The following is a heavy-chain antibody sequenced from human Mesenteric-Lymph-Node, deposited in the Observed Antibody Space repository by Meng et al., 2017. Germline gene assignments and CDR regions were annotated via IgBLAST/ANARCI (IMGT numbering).Heavy chain of an antibody. CDR3: ASFPPPGKQWLVTDY. D-gene: IGHD6-19*01. Sequence: QVQRQGSGPGLVEPSGTLSLTCAVSGGSISSSNWWSWVRQPPGKGLEWIGEIYHSGSTNYNPSLKSRVTISVDKSKNQFSLKLSSVTAADTAVYYCASFPPPGKQWLVTDYWGQGTLVTVSS. CDR1: GGSISSSNW. V-gene: IGHV4-4*02. J-gene: IGHJ4*02. CDR2: IYHSGST.